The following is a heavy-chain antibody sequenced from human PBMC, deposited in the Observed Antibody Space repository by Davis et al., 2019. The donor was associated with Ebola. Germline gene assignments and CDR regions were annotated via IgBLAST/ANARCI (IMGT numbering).Heavy chain of an antibody. V-gene: IGHV3-7*01. CDR2: IKQDGSEK. Sequence: GGSLRLSCAASGSTFSSYWMSWVRQAPGKGLEWVANIKQDGSEKYYVDSVKGRFTISRDNAKNSLYLQMTSLRAEDTAVYYCARYLPSWYTFSDAFDIWGQGTMVTVSS. J-gene: IGHJ3*02. CDR1: GSTFSSYW. D-gene: IGHD2-2*02. CDR3: ARYLPSWYTFSDAFDI.